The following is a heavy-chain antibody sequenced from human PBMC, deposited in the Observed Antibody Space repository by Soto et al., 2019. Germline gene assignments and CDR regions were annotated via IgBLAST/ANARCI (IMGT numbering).Heavy chain of an antibody. CDR1: GYSFTNND. D-gene: IGHD3-16*01. V-gene: IGHV1-8*01. Sequence: ASVKVSCKASGYSFTNNDVTWVRQATGQGLEWMGWMNPGSGDTGYAQKFQGRATVTRDISIATAYMELSSLRSDEAAIYYCARMATFGSLNWFDPWGQGTLVTVSS. CDR3: ARMATFGSLNWFDP. CDR2: MNPGSGDT. J-gene: IGHJ5*02.